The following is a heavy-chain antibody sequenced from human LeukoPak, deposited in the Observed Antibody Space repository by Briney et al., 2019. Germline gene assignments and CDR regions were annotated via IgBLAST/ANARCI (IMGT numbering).Heavy chain of an antibody. J-gene: IGHJ4*02. CDR2: ISGSGGTT. Sequence: GGSLRLSCAASGFTFGSCAMSWVRQAPGKGLEWVSAISGSGGTTYYADSVKGRFTISRDNSKNTLYLQMNSLRAEDTAVYYCAKDSVGLYPRVSDYWGQGTLVTVSS. CDR3: AKDSVGLYPRVSDY. CDR1: GFTFGSCA. V-gene: IGHV3-23*01. D-gene: IGHD2-2*01.